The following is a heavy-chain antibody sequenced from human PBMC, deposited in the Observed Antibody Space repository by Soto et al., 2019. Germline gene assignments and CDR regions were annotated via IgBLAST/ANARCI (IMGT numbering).Heavy chain of an antibody. CDR1: GDSVSSNSAA. CDR3: ARVSLYSSSRSYYFDY. D-gene: IGHD6-13*01. CDR2: TYYRSKWYN. J-gene: IGHJ4*02. V-gene: IGHV6-1*01. Sequence: SQTLSLTCAISGDSVSSNSAAWNWIRQSPSRGLEWLGRTYYRSKWYNDYAVSVKSRIIINPDTSKNQFSLQLNSVTPEDTAVYYCARVSLYSSSRSYYFDYWGQGTLVTVSS.